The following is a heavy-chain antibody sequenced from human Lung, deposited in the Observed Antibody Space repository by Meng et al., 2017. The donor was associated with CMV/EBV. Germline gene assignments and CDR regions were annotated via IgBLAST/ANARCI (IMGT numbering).Heavy chain of an antibody. CDR2: INEDGTTT. Sequence: GEXXKISCAASGFTFSSFWVHWVRQVPGKGLVWVSRINEDGTTTNYADSVKGRFTISRDNARNTVYLQMNSLKVEDTAVYYCARDIGGVSGYWGQGKLV. CDR1: GFTFSSFW. J-gene: IGHJ4*02. V-gene: IGHV3-74*01. CDR3: ARDIGGVSGY. D-gene: IGHD3-3*01.